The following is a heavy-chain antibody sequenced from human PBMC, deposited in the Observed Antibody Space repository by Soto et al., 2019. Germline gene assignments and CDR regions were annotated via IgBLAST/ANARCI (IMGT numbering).Heavy chain of an antibody. J-gene: IGHJ4*02. Sequence: ASVKVSCKASGYTFSSYGISWVRQAPGRGLEWMGWIRAYNGETKYAQKVQGRVTMTTDRSTTTGYMELRSLRSDDTAVYYCARVFGDSEFRADDYWGQGNLVTVSS. D-gene: IGHD2-21*01. CDR2: IRAYNGET. V-gene: IGHV1-18*04. CDR3: ARVFGDSEFRADDY. CDR1: GYTFSSYG.